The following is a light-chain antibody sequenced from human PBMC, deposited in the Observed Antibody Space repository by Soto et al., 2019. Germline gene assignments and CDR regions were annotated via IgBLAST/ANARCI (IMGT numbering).Light chain of an antibody. V-gene: IGKV3-20*01. CDR2: GAS. CDR1: QGVSTNY. CDR3: HQYGHSPYT. J-gene: IGKJ2*01. Sequence: DIVLTQSPGTLSLSPGDRATLSCRASQGVSTNYVAWHQQKPCQSPRLLIYGASSRAAGIPDRFSGSGSGADFTLTISRVEPEEFAVLDGHQYGHSPYTFGQGTKLEIK.